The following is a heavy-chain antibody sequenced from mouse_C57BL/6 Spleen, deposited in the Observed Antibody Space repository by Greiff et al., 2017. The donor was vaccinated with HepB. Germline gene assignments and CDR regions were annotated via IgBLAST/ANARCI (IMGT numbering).Heavy chain of an antibody. V-gene: IGHV1-5*01. J-gene: IGHJ3*01. CDR1: GYTFTSYW. CDR2: IYPGNSDT. D-gene: IGHD1-1*01. CDR3: TRSYYYGSSPAWFAY. Sequence: EVQLQQSGTVLARPGASVKMSCKTSGYTFTSYWMHWVKQRPGQGLEWIGAIYPGNSDTSYNQKFKGKAKLTAVTSASTAYMELSSLINEDSAVYYCTRSYYYGSSPAWFAYWGQGTLVTVSA.